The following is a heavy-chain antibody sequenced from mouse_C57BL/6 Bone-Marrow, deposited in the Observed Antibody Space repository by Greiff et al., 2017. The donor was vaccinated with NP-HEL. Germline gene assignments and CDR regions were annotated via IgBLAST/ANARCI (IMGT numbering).Heavy chain of an antibody. V-gene: IGHV1-80*01. CDR3: ALSRQLSLRPLWYFDV. CDR2: IYPGDGDT. D-gene: IGHD3-2*02. J-gene: IGHJ1*03. CDR1: GYAFSSYW. Sequence: QVQLQQSGAELVKPGASVKISCKASGYAFSSYWMNWVKQRPGKGLEWIGQIYPGDGDTNYNGKFKGKATLTADKSSSTAYMQLSSLTSEDSALYFCALSRQLSLRPLWYFDVWGTGTTVTVSS.